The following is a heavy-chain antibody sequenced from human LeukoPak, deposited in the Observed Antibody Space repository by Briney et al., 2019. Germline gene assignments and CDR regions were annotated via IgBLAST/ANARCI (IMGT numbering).Heavy chain of an antibody. CDR3: AGPFSNGWSEGGLAC. CDR1: GFPFSMYW. D-gene: IGHD6-19*01. J-gene: IGHJ4*02. Sequence: PGGSLRLSCAASGFPFSMYWMHWVRQAPGKGPVWVSRIDADGDSPTYADSVKGRFTISRDNAKNTLYLQTRSLRGEDTAVYYCAGPFSNGWSEGGLACWGQGALVTVFS. CDR2: IDADGDSP. V-gene: IGHV3-74*01.